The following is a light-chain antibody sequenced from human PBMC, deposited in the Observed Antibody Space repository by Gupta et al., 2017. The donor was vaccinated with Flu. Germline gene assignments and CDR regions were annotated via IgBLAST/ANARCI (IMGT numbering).Light chain of an antibody. CDR1: QSVSSN. Sequence: PATLSVSPGERATLSCRASQSVSSNLAWYQQKPGQAPRLLIYGTSTRATGIPARFSGSGSGTEFTLTISSLQSEDFAVYYCQQYNNWPQTFGQGTKLEIK. J-gene: IGKJ2*01. CDR2: GTS. V-gene: IGKV3-15*01. CDR3: QQYNNWPQT.